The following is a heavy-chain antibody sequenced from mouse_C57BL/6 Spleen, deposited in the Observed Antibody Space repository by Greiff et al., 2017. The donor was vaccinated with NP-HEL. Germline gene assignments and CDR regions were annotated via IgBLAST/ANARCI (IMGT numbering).Heavy chain of an antibody. D-gene: IGHD1-1*01. CDR1: GYTFTSYW. V-gene: IGHV1-64*01. Sequence: VQLQQSGAELVKPGASVKLSCKASGYTFTSYWMHWVKQRPGQGLEWIGMIHPNSGSTNYNEKFKSKATLTVDKSSSTAYMQLSSLTSEDSAVYYCANYGSSYDYAMDYWGQGTSVTVSS. CDR2: IHPNSGST. J-gene: IGHJ4*01. CDR3: ANYGSSYDYAMDY.